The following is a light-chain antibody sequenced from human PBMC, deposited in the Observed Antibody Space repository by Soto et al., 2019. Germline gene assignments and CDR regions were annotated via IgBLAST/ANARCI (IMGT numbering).Light chain of an antibody. CDR1: QGISSY. J-gene: IGKJ5*01. CDR2: AAS. Sequence: VILSTHSPSSLYASNLKRVTSSCRTSQGISSYLAWDQQKPGKAPELLIYAASTLQSGVPSRFSGSGSGTDFTLTISCLQSEDFATYYCQQYYSFPITFGQGTHWRL. V-gene: IGKV1D-8*01. CDR3: QQYYSFPIT.